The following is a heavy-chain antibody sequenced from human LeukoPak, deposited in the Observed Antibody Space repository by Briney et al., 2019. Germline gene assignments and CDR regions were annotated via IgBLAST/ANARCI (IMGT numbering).Heavy chain of an antibody. CDR1: RFTVSGNY. CDR3: ARGDYDILTGADAFDI. CDR2: INWNGGST. D-gene: IGHD3-9*01. V-gene: IGHV3-20*04. J-gene: IGHJ3*02. Sequence: GGSLRLSCASSRFTVSGNYMTGVRPAPGKGLECVSGINWNGGSTGYAASVKGRFTISRDNAKNSLYLQMNSLRAEDTALYYCARGDYDILTGADAFDIWGQGTMVTVSS.